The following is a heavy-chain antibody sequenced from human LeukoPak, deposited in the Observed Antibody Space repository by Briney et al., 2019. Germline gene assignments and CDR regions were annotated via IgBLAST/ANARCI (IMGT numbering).Heavy chain of an antibody. CDR3: ARAGGYYDSSGYDPPWYFDY. V-gene: IGHV4-59*01. CDR2: VYYSGST. D-gene: IGHD3-22*01. J-gene: IGHJ4*02. Sequence: PSETLSDTCTDPGGSISSYYWSWIRQPPGKGLEWVGHVYYSGSTNYNPSLKSRVTISVDTSKNQFSLKLSSVTAADTAVYYCARAGGYYDSSGYDPPWYFDYWGQGTLVTVSS. CDR1: GGSISSYY.